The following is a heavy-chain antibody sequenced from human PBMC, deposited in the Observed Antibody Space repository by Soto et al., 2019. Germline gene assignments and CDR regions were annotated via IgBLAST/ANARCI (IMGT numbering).Heavy chain of an antibody. CDR1: GGSFSGYY. CDR2: INHSGST. J-gene: IGHJ4*02. V-gene: IGHV4-34*01. CDR3: ARGDSTFDY. Sequence: ETLSLTCAVYGGSFSGYYWSWIRQPPGKGLEWIGEINHSGSTNYNPSLKSRVTISVDTSKNQFSLKLSSVTAADTAVYYCARGDSTFDYWGQGTLVTVSS.